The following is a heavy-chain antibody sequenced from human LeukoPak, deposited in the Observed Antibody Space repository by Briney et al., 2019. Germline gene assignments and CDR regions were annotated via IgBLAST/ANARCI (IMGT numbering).Heavy chain of an antibody. D-gene: IGHD2-15*01. CDR2: IYYTGGT. J-gene: IGHJ4*02. CDR1: SGSIRSYY. Sequence: SETLSLTCTVPSGSIRSYYWSWIRQPPGKGLEYIGYIYYTGGTNYNPSLKSRVTISLDMSKNQFSLKLSSVTATDTAVYYCARLGFCRGDNCLDDYWGQGTLVTVSS. CDR3: ARLGFCRGDNCLDDY. V-gene: IGHV4-59*08.